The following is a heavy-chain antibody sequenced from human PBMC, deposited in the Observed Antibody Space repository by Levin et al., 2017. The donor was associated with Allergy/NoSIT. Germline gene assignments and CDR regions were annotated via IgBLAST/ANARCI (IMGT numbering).Heavy chain of an antibody. J-gene: IGHJ4*02. D-gene: IGHD6-13*01. CDR2: ISSSSSYI. V-gene: IGHV3-21*01. CDR1: GFTFSSYS. CDR3: ARAILAAAAPTDY. Sequence: GESLKISCAASGFTFSSYSMNWVRQAPGKGLEWVSSISSSSSYIYYADSVKGRFTISRDNAKNSLYLQMNSLRAEDTAVYYCARAILAAAAPTDYWGQGTLVTVSS.